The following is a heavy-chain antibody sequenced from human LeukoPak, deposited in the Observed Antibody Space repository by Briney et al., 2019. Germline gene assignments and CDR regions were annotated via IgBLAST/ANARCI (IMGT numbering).Heavy chain of an antibody. CDR3: ARSADYSNQHNDY. V-gene: IGHV1-2*02. CDR1: GYTFTGYY. J-gene: IGHJ4*02. D-gene: IGHD4-11*01. CDR2: INPNSGGA. Sequence: ASVKVSCKASGYTFTGYYMHWVRQAPGQGLEWMGWINPNSGGANYAQRFQGRVTMTRDTSISTGYMELSSLRSDDTAVYYCARSADYSNQHNDYWGQGTLVTVSS.